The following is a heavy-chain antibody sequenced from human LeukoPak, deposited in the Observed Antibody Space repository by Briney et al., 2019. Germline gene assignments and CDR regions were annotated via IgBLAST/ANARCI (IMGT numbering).Heavy chain of an antibody. Sequence: SVKVSCKASGGTFSSYAISWVRQAPGQVLEWMGGIIPIFGTANYAQKFQGRVTITTDESTSTAYMELSSLRSEDTAVYYCASCSGGSCYYYPFDYWGQGTLVTVSS. V-gene: IGHV1-69*05. CDR2: IIPIFGTA. CDR3: ASCSGGSCYYYPFDY. D-gene: IGHD2-15*01. J-gene: IGHJ4*02. CDR1: GGTFSSYA.